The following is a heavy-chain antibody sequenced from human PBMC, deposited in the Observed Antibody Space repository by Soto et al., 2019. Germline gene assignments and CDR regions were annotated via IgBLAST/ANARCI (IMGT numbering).Heavy chain of an antibody. V-gene: IGHV1-2*02. CDR3: ARANRFGEYTGFEY. CDR2: TSPTSGDT. Sequence: ASVKASCKTSGYTFTAHYLHWLRQAPGQGLQCMWLTSPTSGDTHSAPMFHGRLTMTRDTSTDTAYLELSGLTSTDTAVYFCARANRFGEYTGFEYWGRGALVTVSS. D-gene: IGHD3-10*01. CDR1: GYTFTAHY. J-gene: IGHJ4*02.